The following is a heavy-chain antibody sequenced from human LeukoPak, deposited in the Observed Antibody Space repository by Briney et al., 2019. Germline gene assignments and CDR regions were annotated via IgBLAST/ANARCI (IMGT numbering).Heavy chain of an antibody. CDR2: ISGSGGST. D-gene: IGHD6-19*01. Sequence: GGSLRLSCAASGFTFSSYAMSWVRQAPGKGLGWVSAISGSGGSTYYADSVKGRFTISRDNSKNTLYLQMNSLRAEDTAVYYCAKDTPYSSGWYGDAFDIWGQGTMVTVSS. J-gene: IGHJ3*02. V-gene: IGHV3-23*01. CDR1: GFTFSSYA. CDR3: AKDTPYSSGWYGDAFDI.